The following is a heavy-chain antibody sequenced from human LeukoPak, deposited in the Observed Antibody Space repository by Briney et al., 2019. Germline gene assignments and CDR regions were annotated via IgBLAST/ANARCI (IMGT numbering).Heavy chain of an antibody. J-gene: IGHJ3*02. CDR1: GFTFTSYA. CDR3: AKCSASYDNDALDM. CDR2: IRGGGAGA. V-gene: IGHV3-23*01. D-gene: IGHD3-10*02. Sequence: GGSLRLSCAASGFTFTSYAMNWVRQAPGKGLEWVAFIRGGGAGARYADAAKGRFTISRDNSKNTLYLHMNTPRVEDTATYYCAKCSASYDNDALDMWGQGTVVIVSS.